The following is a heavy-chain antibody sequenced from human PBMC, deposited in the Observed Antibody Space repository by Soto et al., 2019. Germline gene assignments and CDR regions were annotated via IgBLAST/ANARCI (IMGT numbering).Heavy chain of an antibody. V-gene: IGHV5-51*01. D-gene: IGHD6-19*01. CDR3: ARPFDSSGRFDS. CDR1: GYSFTSYW. Sequence: PXEFMKICFKGAGYSFTSYWIGWVRQMPEKGLEWMGIIYPGDSDTRYSPSFQGQVTISADKSISTAYLQWSSLKASDTALYFCARPFDSSGRFDSWGQGTLVTVSS. CDR2: IYPGDSDT. J-gene: IGHJ5*01.